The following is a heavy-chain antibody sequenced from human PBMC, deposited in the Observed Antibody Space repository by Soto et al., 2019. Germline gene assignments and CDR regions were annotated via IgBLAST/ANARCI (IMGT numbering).Heavy chain of an antibody. CDR1: GFTFSSYW. CDR3: VRGEGGWETY. D-gene: IGHD6-19*01. J-gene: IGHJ4*02. V-gene: IGHV3-74*01. CDR2: INSDGSSA. Sequence: EVQLMESGGGLVQPGGSLRLSCAASGFTFSSYWMHWVRQAPGKGLVWVSRINSDGSSATYADSVKGRFTISRDNAKNTLYLQMDSLRAEDTAVYYCVRGEGGWETYWGQGTLVTVSS.